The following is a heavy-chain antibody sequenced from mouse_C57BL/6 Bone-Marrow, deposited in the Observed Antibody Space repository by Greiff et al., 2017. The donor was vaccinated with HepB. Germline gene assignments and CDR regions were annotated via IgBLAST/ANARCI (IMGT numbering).Heavy chain of an antibody. Sequence: QVQLQHSGAELVRPGTSVKVSCKASGYAFTNYLIEWVKQRPGQGLEWIGVINPGSGGTNYNEKFKGKATLTADKSSSTAYMQLSSLTSEDSAVYFCARQLRPPYAMDYWGQGTSVTVSS. CDR1: GYAFTNYL. CDR3: ARQLRPPYAMDY. J-gene: IGHJ4*01. CDR2: INPGSGGT. V-gene: IGHV1-54*01. D-gene: IGHD3-2*02.